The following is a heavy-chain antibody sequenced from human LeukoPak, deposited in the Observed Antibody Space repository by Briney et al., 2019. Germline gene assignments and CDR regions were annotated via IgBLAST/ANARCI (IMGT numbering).Heavy chain of an antibody. CDR3: ARHKYYYDSSGYPSHYYYYYYMDV. J-gene: IGHJ6*03. V-gene: IGHV4-34*01. CDR1: GGSFSGYY. CDR2: INHSGST. D-gene: IGHD3-22*01. Sequence: SETLSLTCAVYGGSFSGYYWSWIRQPPGKGLEWIGEINHSGSTNYHPSLKSRVTISVDTSKNQFSLKLSSVTAADTAVYYCARHKYYYDSSGYPSHYYYYYYMDVWGKGTTVTISS.